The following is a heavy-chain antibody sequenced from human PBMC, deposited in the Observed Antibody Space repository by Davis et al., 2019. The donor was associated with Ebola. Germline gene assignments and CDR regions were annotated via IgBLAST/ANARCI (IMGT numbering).Heavy chain of an antibody. CDR2: ISGYNGDT. CDR3: AREAIAAARFIFDY. J-gene: IGHJ4*02. V-gene: IGHV1-18*01. Sequence: ASVKVSCKASGYTFTNYGISWVRQAPGQGLEWMGWISGYNGDTYYAQKFQGRVTMTTDTSTSTAYMELRSLRSDDTAVYYCAREAIAAARFIFDYWGQGSLVTVSS. CDR1: GYTFTNYG. D-gene: IGHD6-13*01.